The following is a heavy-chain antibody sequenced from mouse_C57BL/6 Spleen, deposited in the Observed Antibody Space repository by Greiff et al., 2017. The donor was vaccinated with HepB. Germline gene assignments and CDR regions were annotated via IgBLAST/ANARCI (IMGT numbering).Heavy chain of an antibody. V-gene: IGHV3-1*01. CDR1: GYSITSGYD. J-gene: IGHJ3*01. Sequence: DVMLVESGPGMVKPSQSLSLTCTVTGYSITSGYDWHWIRHFPGNKLEWMGYISYSGSTNYNPSLKSRISITHDTSKNHFFLKLNSVTTEDTATYYCARYDYDEGFAYWGQGTLVTVSA. D-gene: IGHD2-4*01. CDR3: ARYDYDEGFAY. CDR2: ISYSGST.